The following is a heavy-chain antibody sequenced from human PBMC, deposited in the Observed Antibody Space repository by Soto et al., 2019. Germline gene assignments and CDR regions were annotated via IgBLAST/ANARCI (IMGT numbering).Heavy chain of an antibody. CDR1: GGSFSGYY. CDR2: INHSGST. D-gene: IGHD2-2*01. J-gene: IGHJ4*02. CDR3: ARGSTSLYYFDY. V-gene: IGHV4-34*01. Sequence: SETLSLTCAVYGGSFSGYYWSWIRQPPGKGLEWIGEINHSGSTNYNPSLKIRVTISVDTSKNQFSLKLSSVTAADTAVYYCARGSTSLYYFDYWGQGTLVTVSS.